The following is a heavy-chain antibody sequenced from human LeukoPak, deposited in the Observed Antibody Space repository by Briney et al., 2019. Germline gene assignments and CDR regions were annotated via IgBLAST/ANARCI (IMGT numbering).Heavy chain of an antibody. Sequence: SETLSLTCAVYGGSFSAYYWSWIRQPPGKGLEWIGEINHSGSTNYNPSLKSRVTISVDTSKNQFSLKLSSVTAADTAVYYCARERVGGRWLSLGDWFDPWGQGTLVTVSS. CDR2: INHSGST. CDR3: ARERVGGRWLSLGDWFDP. D-gene: IGHD6-19*01. V-gene: IGHV4-34*01. CDR1: GGSFSAYY. J-gene: IGHJ5*02.